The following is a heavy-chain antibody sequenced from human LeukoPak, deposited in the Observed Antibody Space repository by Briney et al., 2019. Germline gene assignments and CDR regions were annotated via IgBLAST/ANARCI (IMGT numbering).Heavy chain of an antibody. J-gene: IGHJ4*02. V-gene: IGHV4-4*02. CDR1: GGSISSSNW. Sequence: ASETLSLTCAVSGGSISSSNWWSGVRRPPGKGREWIGEIYHSGITNYNPSLKSRVTISLDKSKNQFSLKVSSVTAADTAVYYCAREPVERPGTYWGQGTLVTVSS. CDR2: IYHSGIT. CDR3: AREPVERPGTY. D-gene: IGHD1-1*01.